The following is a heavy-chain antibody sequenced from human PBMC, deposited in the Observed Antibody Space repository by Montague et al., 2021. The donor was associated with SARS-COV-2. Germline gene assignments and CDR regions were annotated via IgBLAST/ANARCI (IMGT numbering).Heavy chain of an antibody. CDR3: ARDGGTVTTFVGDGYVRGEFNWFDP. D-gene: IGHD4-17*01. J-gene: IGHJ5*02. CDR2: IYYSGST. CDR1: GGSISSSSYY. V-gene: IGHV4-39*07. Sequence: SETLSLTCTVSGGSISSSSYYWGWIRQHPGKGLEWIGCIYYSGSTYYNPSLKSRVTISVDTSKNQFSLKLSSVTAADTAVYYCARDGGTVTTFVGDGYVRGEFNWFDPWGQGTLVTVSS.